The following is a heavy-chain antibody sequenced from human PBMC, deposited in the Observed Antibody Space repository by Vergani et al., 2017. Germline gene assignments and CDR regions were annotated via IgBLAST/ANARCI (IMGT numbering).Heavy chain of an antibody. CDR1: GFTFSGSA. V-gene: IGHV3-73*02. CDR3: TSPLPRIAAFDP. J-gene: IGHJ5*02. CDR2: IRSKANSYAT. D-gene: IGHD6-6*01. Sequence: EVQLVESGGGLVQPGGSLKLSCAASGFTFSGSAMHWVRQASGKGREWVGRIRSKANSYATAYAASVKGRFTIAREDSKNTAYLQMNSLKTEDPAGYYCTSPLPRIAAFDPWGQGTLVTVSS.